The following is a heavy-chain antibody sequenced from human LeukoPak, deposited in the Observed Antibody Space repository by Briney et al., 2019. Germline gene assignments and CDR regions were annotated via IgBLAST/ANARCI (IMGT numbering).Heavy chain of an antibody. CDR2: ISYDGSNK. Sequence: PGGSLRLSCAASGFTVSSNYMSWVRQAPGKGLEWVAVISYDGSNKYYADSVKGRFTISRDNSKNTLYLQMNSLRAEDTAVYYCASTNAFDYWGQGTLVTVSS. J-gene: IGHJ4*02. V-gene: IGHV3-30-3*01. CDR3: ASTNAFDY. CDR1: GFTVSSNY. D-gene: IGHD2-2*01.